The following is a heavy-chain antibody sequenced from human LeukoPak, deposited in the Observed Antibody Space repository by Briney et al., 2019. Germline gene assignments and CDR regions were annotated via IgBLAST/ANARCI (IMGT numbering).Heavy chain of an antibody. V-gene: IGHV4-39*01. Sequence: PSETLSLTCTVSGGSISGSTYYWGWIRQPPGKGLEGMGSIYYSGSTYYNPSLKSRVTISVDTAKNHFSLTLSPVTAADTAVYYCASRSSSVPLAYCGGDCYSAHDAFDIWGQGTMVTVSS. D-gene: IGHD2-21*02. CDR3: ASRSSSVPLAYCGGDCYSAHDAFDI. J-gene: IGHJ3*02. CDR1: GGSISGSTYY. CDR2: IYYSGST.